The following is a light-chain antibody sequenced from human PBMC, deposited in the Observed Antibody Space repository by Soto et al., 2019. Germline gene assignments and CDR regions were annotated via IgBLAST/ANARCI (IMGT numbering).Light chain of an antibody. Sequence: QSVLTQPASVSGSPGQSITISCTGTSSDVGGYNYVSWYQQHPGKAPKLMIYDVSNRPSGVSNRFSGSKSGNTASLTISGLQAEDEADYYCQSYDSSSYVFGTGTKVTVL. V-gene: IGLV2-14*01. CDR2: DVS. CDR1: SSDVGGYNY. J-gene: IGLJ1*01. CDR3: QSYDSSSYV.